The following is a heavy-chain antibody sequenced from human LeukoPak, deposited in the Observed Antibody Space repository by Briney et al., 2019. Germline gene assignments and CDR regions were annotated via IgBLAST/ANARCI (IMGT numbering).Heavy chain of an antibody. D-gene: IGHD1-26*01. CDR2: IYTSGST. Sequence: SETLSLTCTVSGGSTSSYYWSWIRQPAGKGLEWIGRIYTSGSTNYNPSLKSRVTMSVDTSKNQFSLKLSSVTAADTAVYYCARDFSSGSYYVYPDYWGQGTLVTVSS. CDR3: ARDFSSGSYYVYPDY. V-gene: IGHV4-4*07. CDR1: GGSTSSYY. J-gene: IGHJ4*02.